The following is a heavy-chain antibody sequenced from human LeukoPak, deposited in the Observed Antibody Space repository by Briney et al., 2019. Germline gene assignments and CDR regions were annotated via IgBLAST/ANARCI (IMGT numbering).Heavy chain of an antibody. Sequence: QPWGSLRLSCAASGFTFSSSAMSWVRQAPGKGLEWVSSISGSGSGGSTYYADSVKGRFTISRDNSKNTLYLQMNSLIAEDTAVYYCAKSGYNRFDYWGQGTRVTVSS. CDR3: AKSGYNRFDY. J-gene: IGHJ4*02. CDR1: GFTFSSSA. V-gene: IGHV3-23*01. CDR2: ISGSGSGGST. D-gene: IGHD5-24*01.